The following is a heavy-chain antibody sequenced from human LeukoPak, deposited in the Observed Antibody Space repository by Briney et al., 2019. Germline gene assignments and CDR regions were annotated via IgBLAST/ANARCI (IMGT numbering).Heavy chain of an antibody. Sequence: GGSLRLSCAASGFTFSSYAMSWVRQAPGKGLEWVSAISGSGGSTYYADAVKGRFTISRDNSKNTLYLQMNSLRAEDTAVYYCAKLGSYGSGPFDYWGQGTLVTVSS. CDR3: AKLGSYGSGPFDY. CDR2: ISGSGGST. V-gene: IGHV3-23*01. CDR1: GFTFSSYA. J-gene: IGHJ4*02. D-gene: IGHD3-10*01.